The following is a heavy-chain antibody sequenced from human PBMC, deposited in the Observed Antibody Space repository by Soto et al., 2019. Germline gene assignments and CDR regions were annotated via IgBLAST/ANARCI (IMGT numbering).Heavy chain of an antibody. CDR1: GGSFSGYY. CDR2: INSDGSST. Sequence: ETLSLTCAVYGGSFSGYYWSWIRQPPGKGLEWVSRINSDGSSTNYADSVKGRFTVSRDNAKNTLYLQMNSLRAEDTAVYYCTTVSHRDYDYWGQGTLVTVSS. V-gene: IGHV3-74*01. J-gene: IGHJ4*02. CDR3: TTVSHRDYDY. D-gene: IGHD1-26*01.